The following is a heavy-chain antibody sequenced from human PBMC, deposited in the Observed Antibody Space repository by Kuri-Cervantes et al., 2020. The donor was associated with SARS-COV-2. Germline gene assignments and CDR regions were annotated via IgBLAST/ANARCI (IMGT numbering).Heavy chain of an antibody. CDR2: IGTAGDT. V-gene: IGHV3-13*01. D-gene: IGHD6-6*01. CDR1: GFTFSSYD. Sequence: GESLKISCAASGFTFSSYDMHWVRQATGKGLEWVSAIGTAGDTYYPGSVKGQFTISRENAKNSLYLQMNSLRADDTAVYYCARAVGSSSAGDYSMDVWGKGTTVTVSS. CDR3: ARAVGSSSAGDYSMDV. J-gene: IGHJ6*03.